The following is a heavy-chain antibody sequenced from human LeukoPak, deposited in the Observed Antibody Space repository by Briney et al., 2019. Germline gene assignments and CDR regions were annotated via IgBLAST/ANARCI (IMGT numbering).Heavy chain of an antibody. D-gene: IGHD6-19*01. V-gene: IGHV1-3*01. J-gene: IGHJ4*02. CDR1: GYTFTSYG. Sequence: GASVKVSCKASGYTFTSYGISWVRQAPGQRLEWMGWINAGNGNTKYSQKFQGRVTITRDTSASTAYMELSSLRSEDTAVYYCARGAYSSGWRDFDYWGQGTLVTVSS. CDR3: ARGAYSSGWRDFDY. CDR2: INAGNGNT.